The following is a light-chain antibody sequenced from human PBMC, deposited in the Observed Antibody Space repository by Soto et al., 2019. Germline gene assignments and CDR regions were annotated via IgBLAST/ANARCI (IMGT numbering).Light chain of an antibody. J-gene: IGKJ1*01. V-gene: IGKV1-33*01. CDR1: QDIATY. Sequence: DIQMTQSTSSLSASVGNRVTITCQASQDIATYLNWYQQKPEKAPNLLIYDASNLETGVPSRFSGGGSGTHFTFTISNLQPEDIATYYCQQYDNLPPTWTFGQGTKVDIK. CDR3: QQYDNLPPTWT. CDR2: DAS.